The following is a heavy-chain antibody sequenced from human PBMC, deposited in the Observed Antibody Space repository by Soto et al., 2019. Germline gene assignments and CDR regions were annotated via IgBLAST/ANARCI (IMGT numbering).Heavy chain of an antibody. CDR1: GFTFNIYA. CDR3: AKGGRGYYYYYLDV. V-gene: IGHV3-23*01. J-gene: IGHJ6*03. Sequence: GGSLRLSCAASGFTFNIYAMSWVRQAPGKGLEWVSGITAYGASTYYAGSVKGRFTISRDNAKNTLHLQMNGLRSEDTAVYYCAKGGRGYYYYYLDVWGKGTTVTVSS. CDR2: ITAYGAST.